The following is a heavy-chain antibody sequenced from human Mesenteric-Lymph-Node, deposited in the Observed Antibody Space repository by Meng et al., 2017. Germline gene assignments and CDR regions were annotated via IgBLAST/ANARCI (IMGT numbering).Heavy chain of an antibody. J-gene: IGHJ6*02. Sequence: GSLRLSCTVSGGSISSYYWSWIRQPPGKGLEWIGYIYYSGSTNYNPSLKSRVTISVDTSKNQFSLKLSSVTAADTAVYYCARVYYGSGRIGYYYYYGMDVWGQGTTVTVSS. CDR1: GGSISSYY. CDR2: IYYSGST. D-gene: IGHD3-10*01. V-gene: IGHV4-59*12. CDR3: ARVYYGSGRIGYYYYYGMDV.